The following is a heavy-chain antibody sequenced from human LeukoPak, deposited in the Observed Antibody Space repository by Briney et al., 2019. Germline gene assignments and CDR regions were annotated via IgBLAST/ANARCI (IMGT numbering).Heavy chain of an antibody. D-gene: IGHD2-15*01. J-gene: IGHJ4*02. CDR2: IYTSGST. CDR1: GGSISSYY. V-gene: IGHV4-4*07. Sequence: SETLSLTCTDSGGSISSYYWSWIRQPAGKGLEWIGRIYTSGSTNYNPSLKSRVTMSVDTSKNQFSLKLSSVTAADTAVYYCARDREGYCSGGSCQLYYFDYWGQGTLVTVSS. CDR3: ARDREGYCSGGSCQLYYFDY.